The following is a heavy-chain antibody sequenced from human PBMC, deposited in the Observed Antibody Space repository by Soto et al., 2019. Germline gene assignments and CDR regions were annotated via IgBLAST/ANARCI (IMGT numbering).Heavy chain of an antibody. D-gene: IGHD1-26*01. CDR2: IYWNDEK. V-gene: IGHV2-5*01. CDR3: AHSPTQLTDGGGYLDP. CDR1: GFSLSTSGVG. Sequence: SGPTLVNPTQTLTLTCTCSGFSLSTSGVGVGWIRQPPGRALEWLALIYWNDEKRYSPSLERRLTITKDDSKHQVVLTITDMDPMDTATYFCAHSPTQLTDGGGYLDPWGQGMLVTVYS. J-gene: IGHJ5*02.